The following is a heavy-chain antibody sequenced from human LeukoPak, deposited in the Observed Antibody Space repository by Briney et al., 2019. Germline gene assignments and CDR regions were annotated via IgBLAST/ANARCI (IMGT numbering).Heavy chain of an antibody. CDR2: INHSGST. Sequence: SETLSLTCAVYGGSFSGYYWSWIRQPPGKGLEWIGEINHSGSTNYNPSLKSRVTISVDTSKNQFSLKLSSVTAADTAVYYRARGLLYYYDSSGYYYWGQGTLVTVSS. CDR1: GGSFSGYY. J-gene: IGHJ4*02. CDR3: ARGLLYYYDSSGYYY. D-gene: IGHD3-22*01. V-gene: IGHV4-34*01.